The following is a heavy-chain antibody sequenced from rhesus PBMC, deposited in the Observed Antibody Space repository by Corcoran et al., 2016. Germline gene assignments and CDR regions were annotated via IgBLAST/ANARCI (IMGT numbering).Heavy chain of an antibody. Sequence: QVQLQESGPGLVKPSETLSLTCAVSGGSISSSNWWSWIRQPPGKGLEWIGYISGSSGSTYDNPSLKSRVNISTDTSKNQFSLKLSSVTAADTAGYYCASLDYWGQGVLVTVSS. J-gene: IGHJ4*01. CDR1: GGSISSSNW. CDR3: ASLDY. CDR2: ISGSSGST. V-gene: IGHV4-65*01.